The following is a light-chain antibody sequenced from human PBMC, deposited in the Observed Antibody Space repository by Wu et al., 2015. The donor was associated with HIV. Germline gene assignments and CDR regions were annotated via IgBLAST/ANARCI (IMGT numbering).Light chain of an antibody. CDR3: QHFGSSPLFT. CDR2: AAS. V-gene: IGKV3-20*01. J-gene: IGKJ3*01. CDR1: QSVDSNY. Sequence: EIVLTQSPGTLSLSPGERATLSCGASQSVDSNYLAWYQQKPGQAPRLLIYAASRRATGVPDRFSGSGSGTDFTLTITRLEPEDFAVYYCQHFGSSPLFTFGPGTIVDIK.